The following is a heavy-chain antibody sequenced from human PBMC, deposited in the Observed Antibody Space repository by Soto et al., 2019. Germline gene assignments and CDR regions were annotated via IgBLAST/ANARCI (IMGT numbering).Heavy chain of an antibody. CDR3: TRGSVNYYDSSGPDALDI. D-gene: IGHD3-22*01. CDR2: IRSKAYGGTT. CDR1: GFTFGDCA. V-gene: IGHV3-49*03. J-gene: IGHJ3*02. Sequence: GGSLRLSCTASGFTFGDCAMSWFRQAPGKGLEWVGFIRSKAYGGTTEYAASVKGRFTISRDDSKSIAYLQMNSLKTEDTAVYYCTRGSVNYYDSSGPDALDIWGQGTMVTVSS.